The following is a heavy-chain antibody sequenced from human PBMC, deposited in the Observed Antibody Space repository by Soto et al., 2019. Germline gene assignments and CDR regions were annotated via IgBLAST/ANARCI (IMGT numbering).Heavy chain of an antibody. CDR3: AKVGAEWLPSNYFDC. Sequence: PGGSLRLSCAASGFTFSSYAMSWVRQAPGKGLEWVSAISGSGGSTYYADSVKGRFTISRDNSKNTLYLQMNSLRAEDTVVYYCAKVGAEWLPSNYFDCWGQGTLVTVSS. J-gene: IGHJ4*02. CDR2: ISGSGGST. D-gene: IGHD3-3*01. CDR1: GFTFSSYA. V-gene: IGHV3-23*01.